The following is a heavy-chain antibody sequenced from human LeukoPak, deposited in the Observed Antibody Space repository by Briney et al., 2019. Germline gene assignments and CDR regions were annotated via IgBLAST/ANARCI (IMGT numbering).Heavy chain of an antibody. CDR1: GFTFRSYA. Sequence: GGSLRLSCAASGFTFRSYAMSWVRQAPGKGLEWVSGISGSGGRTYYADSVKGRFTISRDNSKNALYLQMNSLRAEDTAVYYCGKDSSALGGYNSLDYWGQGTLVTVSS. CDR2: ISGSGGRT. J-gene: IGHJ4*02. D-gene: IGHD6-13*01. V-gene: IGHV3-23*01. CDR3: GKDSSALGGYNSLDY.